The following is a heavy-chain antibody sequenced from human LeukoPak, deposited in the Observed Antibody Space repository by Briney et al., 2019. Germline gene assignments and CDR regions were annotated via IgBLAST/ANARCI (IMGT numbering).Heavy chain of an antibody. D-gene: IGHD3-22*01. V-gene: IGHV3-30*02. J-gene: IGHJ4*02. CDR2: IRYDGSNK. Sequence: GGSLRLSCAASGFTFCSYGMHWVRQAPGKGLEWVASIRYDGSNKYYADSVKGRFTISRDNSKNTLYLQMNSLRAEDTAVYYCTKDRAPLGDSSGYYPGAYWGQGTLVTVSS. CDR3: TKDRAPLGDSSGYYPGAY. CDR1: GFTFCSYG.